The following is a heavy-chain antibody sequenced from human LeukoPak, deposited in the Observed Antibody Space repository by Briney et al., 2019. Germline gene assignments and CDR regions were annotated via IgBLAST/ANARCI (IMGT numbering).Heavy chain of an antibody. D-gene: IGHD2-15*01. CDR1: GGTFSSYA. V-gene: IGHV1-69*04. J-gene: IGHJ6*02. Sequence: SVKVSCKASGGTFSSYAISWVRQAPGQGLEWMGMIIPFLGIANYAQKFQGRVTITADKSTITAYMELSSLRSEDTAVYYCASLYCSGGSCYNPYYYYYGMDVWGQGTTVTVSS. CDR2: IIPFLGIA. CDR3: ASLYCSGGSCYNPYYYYYGMDV.